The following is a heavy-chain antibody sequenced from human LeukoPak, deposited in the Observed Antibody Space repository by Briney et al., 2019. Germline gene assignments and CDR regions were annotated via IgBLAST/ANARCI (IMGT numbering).Heavy chain of an antibody. CDR1: GFTFSSYS. D-gene: IGHD3-3*01. Sequence: GGSLRLSCAASGFTFSSYSMNWVRQAPGKGLEWVSSISSSSSYIYYADSVKGRFTISRDNAKNLLYLQMNSLRAEDTAVYYCARGRGVRFLEWLSLHYGMDVWGQGTTVTVSS. J-gene: IGHJ6*02. CDR2: ISSSSSYI. V-gene: IGHV3-21*01. CDR3: ARGRGVRFLEWLSLHYGMDV.